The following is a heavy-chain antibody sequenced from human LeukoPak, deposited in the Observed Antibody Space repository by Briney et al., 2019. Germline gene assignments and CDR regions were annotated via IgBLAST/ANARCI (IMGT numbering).Heavy chain of an antibody. V-gene: IGHV1-69*13. CDR3: ARVPCMVRGVIPACWRGRARTNGMDV. Sequence: ASVKVSCTASGGTFSSYAISWVRQAPGQGLEWTGGIIPIFGTANYAQKFQGRVTITADESTSTAYMELSSLRSEDTAVYYCARVPCMVRGVIPACWRGRARTNGMDVWGKGTTVTVSS. J-gene: IGHJ6*04. CDR1: GGTFSSYA. D-gene: IGHD3-10*01. CDR2: IIPIFGTA.